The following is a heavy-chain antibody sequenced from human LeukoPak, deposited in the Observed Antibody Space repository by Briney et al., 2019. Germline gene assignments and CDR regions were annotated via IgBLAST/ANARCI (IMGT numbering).Heavy chain of an antibody. J-gene: IGHJ4*02. V-gene: IGHV3-30*02. CDR3: ANSRDGYNFGAY. D-gene: IGHD5-24*01. CDR1: GFTFSNYG. Sequence: GGSLRLSCAASGFTFSNYGMHWVRQTPGKGLEWVAFIRYDGSDKYYADSVKGRFTISRDNSENTLYLQMNSLRGQDTAVYYCANSRDGYNFGAYWGQGTLVTVSS. CDR2: IRYDGSDK.